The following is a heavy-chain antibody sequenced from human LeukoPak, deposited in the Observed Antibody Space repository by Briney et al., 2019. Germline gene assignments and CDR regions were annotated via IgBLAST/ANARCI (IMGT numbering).Heavy chain of an antibody. J-gene: IGHJ4*02. V-gene: IGHV3-21*01. CDR3: ARVYSSGYGNY. Sequence: GGSLRLSCAASGFTFSSYWMSWVRQAPGKGLEWVSSISSSSSYIYYTDSVKGRFTISRDNAKNSLYLQMNSLRAEDTAVYYCARVYSSGYGNYWGQGTLVTVSS. D-gene: IGHD6-19*01. CDR1: GFTFSSYW. CDR2: ISSSSSYI.